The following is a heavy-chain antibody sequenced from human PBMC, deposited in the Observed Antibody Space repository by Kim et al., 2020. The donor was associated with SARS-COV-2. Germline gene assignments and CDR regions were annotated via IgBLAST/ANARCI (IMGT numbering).Heavy chain of an antibody. J-gene: IGHJ3*02. CDR3: TRDARLTIVSPGAFDI. D-gene: IGHD3-10*01. CDR1: GFTFTNYW. Sequence: GGSLRLSCAASGFTFTNYWMHWVRQAPGKGLVWVSRIRPDGSATGYSDSVRGRFTISRDIAKNMLYLQMNSLTAEDTAVYYCTRDARLTIVSPGAFDIWGRGTMVTVS. CDR2: IRPDGSAT. V-gene: IGHV3-74*01.